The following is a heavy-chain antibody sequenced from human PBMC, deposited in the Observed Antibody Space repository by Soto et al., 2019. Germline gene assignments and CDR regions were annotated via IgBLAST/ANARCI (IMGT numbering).Heavy chain of an antibody. CDR3: ARDLGVDCSGGSCPIDY. V-gene: IGHV3-11*05. Sequence: QVQLVESGGGLVKPGGSLRLSCAASGFTFSDYYMSWIRQAPGKGLEWVSYISSSSSYTNYADSVKGRFTISRDNAKSSLDVQMNSLRAGDTAVYYCARDLGVDCSGGSCPIDYWGQGALVAVSS. CDR2: ISSSSSYT. J-gene: IGHJ4*02. D-gene: IGHD2-15*01. CDR1: GFTFSDYY.